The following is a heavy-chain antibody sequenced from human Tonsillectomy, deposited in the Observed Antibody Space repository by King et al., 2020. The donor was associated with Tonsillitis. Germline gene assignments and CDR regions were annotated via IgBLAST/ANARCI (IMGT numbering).Heavy chain of an antibody. V-gene: IGHV3-30*02. J-gene: IGHJ4*02. Sequence: VQLVESGGGVVKPGGSMRFSCAASGFIFNDYGMHGLRKAAGKGLEWVSNIRYDGTNRYFADSVEGRFTVSRDNSKNTLYLQMNRLSTEDTGVYYCATAGYSSGWTFDSWGQGTLVTVPS. CDR2: IRYDGTNR. D-gene: IGHD2-21*01. CDR3: ATAGYSSGWTFDS. CDR1: GFIFNDYG.